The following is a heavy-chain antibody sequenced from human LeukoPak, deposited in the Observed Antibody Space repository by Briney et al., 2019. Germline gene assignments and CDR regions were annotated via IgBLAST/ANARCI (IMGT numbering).Heavy chain of an antibody. Sequence: ASVEVSCKASGYTFTGYYMHWVRQAPGQGLEWMGWINPNSGGTNYAQKFQGRVTMTRDTSISTAYMELSRLRSDDTAVYYCARANRRYGLGGTRYNWFDPWGQGTLVTVSS. CDR2: INPNSGGT. V-gene: IGHV1-2*02. CDR3: ARANRRYGLGGTRYNWFDP. J-gene: IGHJ5*02. D-gene: IGHD3-10*01. CDR1: GYTFTGYY.